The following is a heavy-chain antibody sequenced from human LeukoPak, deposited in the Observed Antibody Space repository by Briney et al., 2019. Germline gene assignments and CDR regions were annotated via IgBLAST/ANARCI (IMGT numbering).Heavy chain of an antibody. Sequence: EASVKVSCKASGYTFTSYDINWMRQATGQGLEWMGWMSPNSGNTGHAQKFQGRVTMTRDTSTGTAYLELSSLRSEDSAVYYCVRTPPNWGADFWGQGTLVTVSS. D-gene: IGHD7-27*01. CDR3: VRTPPNWGADF. CDR1: GYTFTSYD. V-gene: IGHV1-8*01. CDR2: MSPNSGNT. J-gene: IGHJ4*02.